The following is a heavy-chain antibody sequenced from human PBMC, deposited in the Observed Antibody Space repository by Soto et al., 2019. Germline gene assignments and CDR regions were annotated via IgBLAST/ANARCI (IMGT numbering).Heavy chain of an antibody. V-gene: IGHV4-34*01. Sequence: SHTNAVDEGYFVDYYGSWISKTPGKGLEWIGEINHSGSTNYNPSLKSRVTISVGTSKNQFSLKLSSVTAADTAVYYCARVWGAVAGTWFDPWVQRTLVTVFS. D-gene: IGHD6-19*01. J-gene: IGHJ5*02. CDR1: EGYFVDYY. CDR2: INHSGST. CDR3: ARVWGAVAGTWFDP.